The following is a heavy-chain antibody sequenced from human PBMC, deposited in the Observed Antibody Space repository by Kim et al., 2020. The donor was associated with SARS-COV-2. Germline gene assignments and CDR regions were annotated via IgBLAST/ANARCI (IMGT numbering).Heavy chain of an antibody. CDR3: ARDLGLTMIVVTEPGGMDV. Sequence: GGSLRLSCAASGFTFSSYAMHWVRQAPGKGLEWVAVISYDGSNKYYADSVKGRFTISRDNSKNTLYLQMNSLRAEDTAVYYCARDLGLTMIVVTEPGGMDVWGQGTTVTVSS. D-gene: IGHD3-22*01. CDR2: ISYDGSNK. J-gene: IGHJ6*02. V-gene: IGHV3-30*04. CDR1: GFTFSSYA.